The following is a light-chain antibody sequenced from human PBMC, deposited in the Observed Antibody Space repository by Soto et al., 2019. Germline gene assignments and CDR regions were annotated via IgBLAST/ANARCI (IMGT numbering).Light chain of an antibody. J-gene: IGKJ4*01. CDR3: QQYNDLST. Sequence: IQMTHSPSTLSASVLYTVTITFLAIQTIGTWLAWYQQKPAKAPKLLIYKASTLESGVPSRFSGSGSGTEFTLTISSLQADDFATYYCQQYNDLSTFGGGTKVDIK. CDR2: KAS. CDR1: QTIGTW. V-gene: IGKV1-5*03.